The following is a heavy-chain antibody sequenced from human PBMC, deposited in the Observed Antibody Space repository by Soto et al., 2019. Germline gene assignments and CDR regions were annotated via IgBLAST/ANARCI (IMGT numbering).Heavy chain of an antibody. J-gene: IGHJ4*02. CDR2: ISGSGGST. Sequence: GGSLRLSCAASGFTFSSYAMSWVRQAPGKGLEWVSAISGSGGSTYYADSVKGRFTISRDNSKSTLYLQMNSLRAEDTAVYYCAKRGGINWYGPFDYWGRGTPVTVSS. D-gene: IGHD6-13*01. CDR1: GFTFSSYA. CDR3: AKRGGINWYGPFDY. V-gene: IGHV3-23*01.